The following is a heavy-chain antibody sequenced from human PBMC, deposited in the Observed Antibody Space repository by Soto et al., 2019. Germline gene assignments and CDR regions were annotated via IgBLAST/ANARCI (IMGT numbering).Heavy chain of an antibody. V-gene: IGHV6-1*01. CDR2: TYYRSRWYN. D-gene: IGHD4-4*01. Sequence: PSQTLSLTCAISGDSVSSNSAAWNWIRQSPSRGLEWLGRTYYRSRWYNDYAVSVKSRITVNPDTSKNQFSLHLNSVTPEDTAVYYFSVTTSLQWYYMDVWDKGTTATVSS. CDR1: GDSVSSNSAA. J-gene: IGHJ6*03. CDR3: SVTTSLQWYYMDV.